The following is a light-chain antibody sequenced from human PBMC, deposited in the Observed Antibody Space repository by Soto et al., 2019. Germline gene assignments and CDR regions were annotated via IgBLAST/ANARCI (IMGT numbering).Light chain of an antibody. Sequence: DIQMTQSPSSLSASVAARVPITCRSSQSISSYLYWYQQKPGKAPKLLIYAASSLQSGVPSRFSGSGSGTDFTLAISPLQPDDIATYYCQHSYSTPYTFGQGTKLDIK. V-gene: IGKV1-39*01. CDR3: QHSYSTPYT. CDR1: QSISSY. CDR2: AAS. J-gene: IGKJ2*01.